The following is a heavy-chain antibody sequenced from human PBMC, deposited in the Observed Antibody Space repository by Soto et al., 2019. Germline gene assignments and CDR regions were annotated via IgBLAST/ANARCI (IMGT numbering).Heavy chain of an antibody. D-gene: IGHD3-22*01. V-gene: IGHV4-59*12. CDR2: IYHSGST. Sequence: SQTLSLTRTVACGNIISFCWRWIRKHQGKGLEWIGYIYHSGSTYYNPSLKSRVTISVDWSKNQFALELSSVTAADTAVYYCARESRSSRYDSSGYSQFWFFDLWGRGTLVTVSS. J-gene: IGHJ2*01. CDR3: ARESRSSRYDSSGYSQFWFFDL. CDR1: CGNIISFC.